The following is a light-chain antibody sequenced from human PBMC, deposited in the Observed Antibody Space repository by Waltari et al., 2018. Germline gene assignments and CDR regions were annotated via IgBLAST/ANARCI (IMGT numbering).Light chain of an antibody. Sequence: MTPSPFTLSLSRGERAPLYLTGSQSIHDMLALYQQKPSQTPRLPVHGASTSGTGSAATLRCSGSGAEIALTITSRQFEDCAVYSCQQYNVWPLPTFGGGTKVEIK. V-gene: IGKV3-15*01. J-gene: IGKJ4*01. CDR3: QQYNVWPLPT. CDR2: GAS. CDR1: QSIHDM.